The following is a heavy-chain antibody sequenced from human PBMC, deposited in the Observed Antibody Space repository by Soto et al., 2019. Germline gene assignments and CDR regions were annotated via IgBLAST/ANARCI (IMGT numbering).Heavy chain of an antibody. V-gene: IGHV4-34*01. CDR1: GGSFSGYY. J-gene: IGHJ4*02. Sequence: QVQLQQWGAGLLKPSETLSLTCAVYGGSFSGYYWTWIRQPPGTGLEWIGEINHSGSSNYNPSLTSRATISVDTSKNQFALKLTSVTAADTAVYYCARDKITGLLDYWGQGTLVTVSS. D-gene: IGHD2-8*02. CDR3: ARDKITGLLDY. CDR2: INHSGSS.